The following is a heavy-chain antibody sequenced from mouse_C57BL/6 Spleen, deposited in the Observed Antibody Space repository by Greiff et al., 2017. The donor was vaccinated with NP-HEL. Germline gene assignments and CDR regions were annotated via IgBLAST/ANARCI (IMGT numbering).Heavy chain of an antibody. CDR2: IYPGDGDT. D-gene: IGHD1-1*01. CDR1: GYAFSSYW. Sequence: QVQLQQSGAELVKPGASVKISCKASGYAFSSYWMNWVKQRPGKGLEWIGQIYPGDGDTNYNGKFKGKATLTADKSSSTAYMQLSSLTSEDSAVYFCARPNYYGSSYRAMDYWGQGTSVTVSS. V-gene: IGHV1-80*01. J-gene: IGHJ4*01. CDR3: ARPNYYGSSYRAMDY.